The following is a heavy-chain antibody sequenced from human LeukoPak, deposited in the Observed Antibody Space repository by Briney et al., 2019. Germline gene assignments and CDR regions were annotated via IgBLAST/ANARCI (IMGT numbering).Heavy chain of an antibody. D-gene: IGHD1-7*01. V-gene: IGHV3-48*04. Sequence: TGGSLRLSCAASGFTFNSYSMNWVRQAPGKGLEWVSYISSSGSSIYYADSVKGRFTISRDNAENSLNLQMNSLRAEDTAVYYCARGDNWNSYYYYYMDVWGKGTTVTVFS. CDR1: GFTFNSYS. CDR3: ARGDNWNSYYYYYMDV. J-gene: IGHJ6*03. CDR2: ISSSGSSI.